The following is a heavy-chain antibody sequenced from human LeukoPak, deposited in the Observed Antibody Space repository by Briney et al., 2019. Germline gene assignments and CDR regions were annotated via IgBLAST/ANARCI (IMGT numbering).Heavy chain of an antibody. CDR2: IYYSGST. Sequence: SETLSLTCTVSGGSISRYYWSWIRQPPGKGLEWIGYIYYSGSTNHNPSLKSRVTISVDTSKNQFSLKLSSVTAADTAVYYCARGYLNAFDIWGQGTMVTVSS. D-gene: IGHD1-1*01. CDR3: ARGYLNAFDI. CDR1: GGSISRYY. J-gene: IGHJ3*02. V-gene: IGHV4-59*01.